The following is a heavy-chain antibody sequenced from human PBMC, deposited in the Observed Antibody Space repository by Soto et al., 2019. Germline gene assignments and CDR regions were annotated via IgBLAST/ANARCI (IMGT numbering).Heavy chain of an antibody. CDR3: AKEGSSLEYFQH. CDR2: ISGSGGST. J-gene: IGHJ1*01. D-gene: IGHD6-19*01. V-gene: IGHV3-23*01. Sequence: GGSLRLSCAASGFTFSSYAMSCVRQAPGKGLEWVSAISGSGGSTYYADSVKGRFTISRDNSKNTLYLQMNSLRAEDTAVYYRAKEGSSLEYFQHWEQGTRVTVSS. CDR1: GFTFSSYA.